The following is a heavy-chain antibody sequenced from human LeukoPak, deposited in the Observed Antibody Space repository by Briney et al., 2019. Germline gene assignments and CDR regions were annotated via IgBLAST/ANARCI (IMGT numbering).Heavy chain of an antibody. D-gene: IGHD2-15*01. CDR2: INHRGST. J-gene: IGHJ6*03. V-gene: IGHV4-34*01. CDR3: ARNIRYCSGETGYNHYYYMDV. CDR1: GVSFNDYS. Sequence: SETLSLTCAVYGVSFNDYSWTWIRQPPGKGLECIGEINHRGSTNYNPSLKSRVTISVDTSKNQFSLRLRAVAAADTAVYYCARNIRYCSGETGYNHYYYMDVWGKGTTVTVSS.